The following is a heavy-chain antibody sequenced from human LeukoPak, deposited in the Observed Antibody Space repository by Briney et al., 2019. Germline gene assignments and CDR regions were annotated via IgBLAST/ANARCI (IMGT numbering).Heavy chain of an antibody. CDR3: ARGIAAAGTVGNWFDP. CDR2: INPSGGST. CDR1: GYTFTSYY. V-gene: IGHV1-46*01. D-gene: IGHD6-13*01. J-gene: IGHJ5*02. Sequence: ASVKVSCKASGYTFTSYYMHWVRQAPGQGLEWIGIINPSGGSTSYAQKFQGRVTMTRDTSTSTVYMELSSLRSEDTAVYYCARGIAAAGTVGNWFDPWGQGTLVTVSS.